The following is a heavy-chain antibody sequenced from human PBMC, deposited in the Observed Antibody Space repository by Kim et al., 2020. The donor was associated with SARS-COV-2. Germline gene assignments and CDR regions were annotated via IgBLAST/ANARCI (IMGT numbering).Heavy chain of an antibody. V-gene: IGHV3-33*01. J-gene: IGHJ3*01. CDR3: ARNYDSTTMIGDV. CDR2: IRTDESKR. CDR1: GFTFSHFA. D-gene: IGHD3-10*01. Sequence: GGSLRLSCSASGFTFSHFAMHWVRQAPGKGLECVAVIRTDESKRYYAESVKDRFTISRDNSKNTLYLQMNSLRAEDTAIYYCARNYDSTTMIGDVWGLG.